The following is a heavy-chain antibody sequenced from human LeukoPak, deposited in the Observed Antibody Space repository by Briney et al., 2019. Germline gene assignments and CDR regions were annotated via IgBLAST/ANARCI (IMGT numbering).Heavy chain of an antibody. CDR3: TTEYYYDSSGPFS. D-gene: IGHD3-22*01. CDR2: IKSKTDGGTT. J-gene: IGHJ5*02. CDR1: GFTFSNAW. V-gene: IGHV3-15*01. Sequence: GGSLRLSCAASGFTFSNAWMSWVRQAPGKGLEWVGRIKSKTDGGTTDYAAPVKGRFTISRDDSKNTLYLQTNSLKTEDTAVYYCTTEYYYDSSGPFSWGQGTLVTVSS.